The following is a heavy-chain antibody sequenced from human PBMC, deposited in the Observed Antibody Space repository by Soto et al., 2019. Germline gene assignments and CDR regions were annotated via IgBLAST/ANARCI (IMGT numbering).Heavy chain of an antibody. CDR1: GFTFSSYA. CDR2: VSGSGGST. Sequence: GGSLRLSCAASGFTFSSYAMSWVRQAPGKGLEWVSAVSGSGGSTYYADSVKGRFTISRDNSKNTLYLQMNSLRAEDTAVYYCAKAGYYYDSSGYYSGYYYGMDVWGQGTTDTVS. CDR3: AKAGYYYDSSGYYSGYYYGMDV. J-gene: IGHJ6*02. D-gene: IGHD3-22*01. V-gene: IGHV3-23*01.